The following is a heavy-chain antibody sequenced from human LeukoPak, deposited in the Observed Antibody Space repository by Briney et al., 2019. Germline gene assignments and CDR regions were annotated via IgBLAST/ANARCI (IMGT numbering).Heavy chain of an antibody. CDR2: IWYDGSNK. CDR3: AREGSGYSDYDPDY. V-gene: IGHV3-33*01. CDR1: GFTLSSYG. D-gene: IGHD5-12*01. Sequence: GGSLRLCCASSGFTLSSYGMHWVSQAPGKGLEWVAVIWYDGSNKYYADSVKGRFTISRDNSKNTVYLQMNSLRAEDTAVYYCAREGSGYSDYDPDYWGQGTLVTVSS. J-gene: IGHJ4*02.